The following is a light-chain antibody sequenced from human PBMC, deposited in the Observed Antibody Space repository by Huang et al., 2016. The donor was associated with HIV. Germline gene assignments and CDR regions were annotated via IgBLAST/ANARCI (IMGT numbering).Light chain of an antibody. Sequence: EIVMPQSPATLSVSPGERATLSCRASQSVEINLAWYQQKVGQPPRLLVEGASTRATGSPTRFSGSGSGTEFNLTISSLQSEDFAVYYCQQYNPWPPWTFGQGTRVEIK. CDR3: QQYNPWPPWT. CDR2: GAS. J-gene: IGKJ1*01. V-gene: IGKV3-15*01. CDR1: QSVEIN.